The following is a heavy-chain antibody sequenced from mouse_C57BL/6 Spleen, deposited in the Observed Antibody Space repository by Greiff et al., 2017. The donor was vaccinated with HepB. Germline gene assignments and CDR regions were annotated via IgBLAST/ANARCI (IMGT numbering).Heavy chain of an antibody. CDR3: ARRTTVVGYAMDY. V-gene: IGHV3-6*01. CDR1: GYSITSGYY. D-gene: IGHD1-1*01. CDR2: ISYDGSN. Sequence: EVKLQESGPGLVKPSQSLSLTCSVTGYSITSGYYWNWIRQFPGNKLEWMGYISYDGSNNYNPSLKNRISITRDTSKNQFFLKLNSVTTEDTATYYCARRTTVVGYAMDYWGQGTSVTVSS. J-gene: IGHJ4*01.